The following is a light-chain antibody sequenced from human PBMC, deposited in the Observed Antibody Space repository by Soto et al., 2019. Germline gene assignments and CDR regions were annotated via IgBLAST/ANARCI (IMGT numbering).Light chain of an antibody. V-gene: IGKV1-5*01. CDR2: DAS. CDR1: QSISSW. Sequence: DIQMTQSPYTLSASVGDRVTVTCRASQSISSWLAWYQQKPGKAPKILIYDASSLESGVPSRFSGSGSGTEFTLSISSLQPDDFATYYCQQYNSYSPTFGQGTKLEIK. CDR3: QQYNSYSPT. J-gene: IGKJ2*01.